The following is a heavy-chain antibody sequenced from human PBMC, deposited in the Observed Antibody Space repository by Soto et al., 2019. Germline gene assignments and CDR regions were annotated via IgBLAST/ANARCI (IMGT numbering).Heavy chain of an antibody. CDR2: ISAYNGNT. D-gene: IGHD6-19*01. V-gene: IGHV1-18*01. CDR3: ARRTSSGWYFCDY. CDR1: GYTFTSYH. Sequence: QVQLVQSGGEVKMPGDSVKVTCKASGYTFTSYHITWVRQAPGQGLEWMGWISAYNGNTNYAQNFQGRVSMTTDSSTTTAYMELRNLRSDDTAVYYCARRTSSGWYFCDYWGLGTLVTVSS. J-gene: IGHJ4*02.